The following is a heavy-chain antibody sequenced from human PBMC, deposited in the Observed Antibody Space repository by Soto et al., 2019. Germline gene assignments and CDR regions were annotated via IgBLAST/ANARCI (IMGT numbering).Heavy chain of an antibody. Sequence: SETLSLTCAVYGGSFSGYYWSWIRQPPGKGLEWIGEINHSGSTNYNPSLKSRVTISVDTSKNQFSLKLSSVTAADTAVYYCARVSPRHGYDYIWGSYRHWAFDIWGQGTMVTVSS. V-gene: IGHV4-34*01. CDR1: GGSFSGYY. CDR3: ARVSPRHGYDYIWGSYRHWAFDI. CDR2: INHSGST. D-gene: IGHD3-16*02. J-gene: IGHJ3*02.